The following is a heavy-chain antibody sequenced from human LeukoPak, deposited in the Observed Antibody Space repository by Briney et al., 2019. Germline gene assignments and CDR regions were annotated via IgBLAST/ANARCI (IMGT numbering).Heavy chain of an antibody. V-gene: IGHV3-66*01. CDR2: IYSGGST. CDR1: GFIFSSYA. CDR3: ARGMRYSTGWYYFDS. J-gene: IGHJ4*02. D-gene: IGHD6-19*01. Sequence: GGSLRLSCAASGFIFSSYAMHWVRQAPGKGLEWVSVIYSGGSTYYADSVKGRFTISRDSSKNTLYLQMNSLRAGDTAMYYCARGMRYSTGWYYFDSWGQGTLVTVSS.